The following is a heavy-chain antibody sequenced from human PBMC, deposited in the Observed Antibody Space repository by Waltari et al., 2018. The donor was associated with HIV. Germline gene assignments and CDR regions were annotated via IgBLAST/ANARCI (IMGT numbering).Heavy chain of an antibody. CDR1: GGSFSGSY. CDR2: INHSGST. D-gene: IGHD2-2*01. V-gene: IGHV4-34*01. Sequence: QVQLRQWGAGLLKPSETLSLTCAVYGGSFSGSYWTWLRQPPGKGLEWIGEINHSGSTNYNPSLKSRVTISVDTSKNQFSLKLTSVTAADTAVFYCARARLVSRGQYCSTTSCLPHYYYYYGMDVWGQGTTVTVSS. J-gene: IGHJ6*02. CDR3: ARARLVSRGQYCSTTSCLPHYYYYYGMDV.